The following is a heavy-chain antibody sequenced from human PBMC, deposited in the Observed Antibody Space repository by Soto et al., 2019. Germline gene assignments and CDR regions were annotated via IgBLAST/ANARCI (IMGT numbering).Heavy chain of an antibody. V-gene: IGHV1-2*02. CDR1: GYTFTGYY. CDR2: INPNSGGA. CDR3: ARSSIAARYYYYYGMDA. Sequence: ASVKVSCKASGYTFTGYYMHWVRQAPGQGLEWMGWINPNSGGANYAQKFQGRVTMTRDTSISTAYMELSRLRSDDTAVYYCARSSIAARYYYYYGMDAWGQGTTVTVSS. D-gene: IGHD6-13*01. J-gene: IGHJ6*02.